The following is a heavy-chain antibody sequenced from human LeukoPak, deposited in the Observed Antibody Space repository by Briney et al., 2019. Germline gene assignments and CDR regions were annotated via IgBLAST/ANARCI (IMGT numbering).Heavy chain of an antibody. V-gene: IGHV4-59*01. CDR2: IYYSGST. CDR1: GGSISSYY. CDR3: ARGGYGDYSEFDY. J-gene: IGHJ4*02. D-gene: IGHD4-17*01. Sequence: PSETLSLTCTVSGGSISSYYWSWIRQPPGKGLEWIGYIYYSGSTNYNPSLKSRVTISVDTSKNQFSLKLSSVTAADTAVYYCARGGYGDYSEFDYWGQGTLVTVSS.